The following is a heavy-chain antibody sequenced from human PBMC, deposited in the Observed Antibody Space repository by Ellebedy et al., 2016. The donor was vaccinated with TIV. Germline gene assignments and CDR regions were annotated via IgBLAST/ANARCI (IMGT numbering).Heavy chain of an antibody. CDR2: FDPEDGET. CDR3: ARRGDTAMSYGMDV. J-gene: IGHJ6*02. Sequence: ASVKVSCKVSGYTLTELSMHWVRQAPGKGLEWMGGFDPEDGETIYAQKFQGGVTITADKSTSTAYMELSSLRSEDTAVYYCARRGDTAMSYGMDVWGQGTTVTVSS. V-gene: IGHV1-24*01. CDR1: GYTLTELS. D-gene: IGHD5-18*01.